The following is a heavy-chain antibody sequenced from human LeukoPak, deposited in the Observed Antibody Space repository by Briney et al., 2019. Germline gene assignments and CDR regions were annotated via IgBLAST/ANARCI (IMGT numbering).Heavy chain of an antibody. Sequence: SGTLSLTCAVYSGSFSGYYWSWIRQPPGKGLEWIGEINRSGSTNYNPSLESRVTISFDTSKNQFSLKLSSVTAADTAMYYCARGRALFDWGQGTLVTVSS. CDR2: INRSGST. CDR3: ARGRALFD. V-gene: IGHV4-34*01. D-gene: IGHD2-21*01. CDR1: SGSFSGYY. J-gene: IGHJ4*02.